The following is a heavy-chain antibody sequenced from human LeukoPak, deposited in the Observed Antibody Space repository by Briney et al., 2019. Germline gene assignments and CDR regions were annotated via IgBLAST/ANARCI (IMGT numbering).Heavy chain of an antibody. J-gene: IGHJ3*02. Sequence: GGSLRLSCAASGFTFSDYYMSWIRQAPGKGLEWVSYISSSGSTIYYADSVKGRFTISRDNSKNTLYLQMNSLRAEDTAVYYCAKGKWFGEENDAFDIWGQGTMVTVSS. CDR2: ISSSGSTI. V-gene: IGHV3-11*01. CDR3: AKGKWFGEENDAFDI. CDR1: GFTFSDYY. D-gene: IGHD3-10*01.